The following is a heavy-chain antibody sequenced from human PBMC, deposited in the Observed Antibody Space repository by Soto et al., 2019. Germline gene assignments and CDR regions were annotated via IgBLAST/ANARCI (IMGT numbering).Heavy chain of an antibody. Sequence: SGGSLRLSCAVSGCTVSSNYMSWVRQAPGQGLEWVSVIYSGGSTYYAGFVWGRFTLSRDNSKNTLYLKMNNLRAEDTAVYYGANPPTPHTAMVTTCLDPWGQGTLVTVSS. CDR3: ANPPTPHTAMVTTCLDP. CDR1: GCTVSSNY. V-gene: IGHV3-53*01. J-gene: IGHJ5*02. CDR2: IYSGGST. D-gene: IGHD5-18*01.